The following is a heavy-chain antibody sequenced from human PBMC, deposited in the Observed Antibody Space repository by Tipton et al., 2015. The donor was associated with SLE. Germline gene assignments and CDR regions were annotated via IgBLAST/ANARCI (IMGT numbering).Heavy chain of an antibody. D-gene: IGHD3-10*01. V-gene: IGHV4-39*07. CDR3: ARGDAGRSDY. CDR1: GGSISSSSYY. Sequence: TLSLTCAVSGGSISSSSYYWGWIRQPPGKGLEWIGSIYYSGSTYYNPSLKSRVTISVDTSKNQFSLKLSPVTAADTAVYYCARGDAGRSDYWGQGTLVTVSS. J-gene: IGHJ4*02. CDR2: IYYSGST.